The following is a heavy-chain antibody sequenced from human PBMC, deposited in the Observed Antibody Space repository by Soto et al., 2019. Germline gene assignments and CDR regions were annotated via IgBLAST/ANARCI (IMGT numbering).Heavy chain of an antibody. CDR1: GYTFTSYD. J-gene: IGHJ4*02. CDR2: MNPNSGNT. CDR3: ASTYCSGGSCYWPFDY. D-gene: IGHD2-15*01. V-gene: IGHV1-8*01. Sequence: ASVKVSCKASGYTFTSYDINWVRQATGQGLEWMGWMNPNSGNTGYAQKFQGRVTMTRNTSISTAYMELSSLRSEDTAVYYCASTYCSGGSCYWPFDYWGQGTLVTVSS.